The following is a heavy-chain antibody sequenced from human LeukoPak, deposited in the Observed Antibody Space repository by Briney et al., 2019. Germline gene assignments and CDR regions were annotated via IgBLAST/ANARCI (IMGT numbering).Heavy chain of an antibody. J-gene: IGHJ6*02. CDR3: ARVRPAGSRPRYYYYYGMDV. CDR2: IYYSGST. D-gene: IGHD6-19*01. CDR1: GGSIGSSSYY. V-gene: IGHV4-39*01. Sequence: PSETLSLTCTVSGGSIGSSSYYWGWIRQPPGKGLEWIGSIYYSGSTYYNPSLKSRVTISVDTSKNQFSLKLSSVTAADTAVYYCARVRPAGSRPRYYYYYGMDVWGQGTTVTVSS.